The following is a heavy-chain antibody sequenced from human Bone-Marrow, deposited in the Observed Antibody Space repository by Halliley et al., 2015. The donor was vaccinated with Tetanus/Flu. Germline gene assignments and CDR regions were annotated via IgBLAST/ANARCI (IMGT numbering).Heavy chain of an antibody. CDR1: GGSIDSYY. J-gene: IGHJ4*02. CDR2: FYYSGST. Sequence: LRLSCIVSGGSIDSYYWSWIRQPPGKGLEWIGYFYYSGSTNYNPSLKSRVTIAADTSKNQFSLKVSSVTAADTAVFYCARARGTYYGMEFDYWGQGALVTVSS. CDR3: ARARGTYYGMEFDY. V-gene: IGHV4-59*01. D-gene: IGHD1-26*01.